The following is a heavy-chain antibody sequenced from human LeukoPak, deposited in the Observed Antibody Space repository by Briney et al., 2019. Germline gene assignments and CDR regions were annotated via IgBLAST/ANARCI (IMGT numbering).Heavy chain of an antibody. CDR1: GYNFTVYY. V-gene: IGHV1-2*02. J-gene: IGHJ3*01. Sequence: ASVKVSCKGSGYNFTVYYMHWVRQAPGQGLEWMGWMDPKSGDTIYAPKFQGRVSMTRDTSITTAYMELSSPTFDDSAMYYCATKGGLTPNTLAMWGHGTMVTVSS. D-gene: IGHD2-15*01. CDR3: ATKGGLTPNTLAM. CDR2: MDPKSGDT.